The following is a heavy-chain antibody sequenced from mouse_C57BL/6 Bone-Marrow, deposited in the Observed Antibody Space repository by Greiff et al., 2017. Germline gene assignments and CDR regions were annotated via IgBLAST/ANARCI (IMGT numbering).Heavy chain of an antibody. CDR1: GFNIKDDY. D-gene: IGHD2-5*01. CDR2: IDPENGDT. V-gene: IGHV14-4*01. CDR3: TPSLIYYNNYVDAY. J-gene: IGHJ3*01. Sequence: VQLQQSGAELVRPGASVKLSCTASGFNIKDDYMHWVNQRPEQGLEWIGWIDPENGDTEYASKVSGKDTITADTASNTAYLQLNSLTSEDTDVYYCTPSLIYYNNYVDAYWGQGTLVTVSA.